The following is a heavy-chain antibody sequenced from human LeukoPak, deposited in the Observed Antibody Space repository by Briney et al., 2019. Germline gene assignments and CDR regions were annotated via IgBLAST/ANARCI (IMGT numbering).Heavy chain of an antibody. CDR3: ARDRQLRFLEWLIDY. CDR1: GYTFTSYD. Sequence: ASVKVSCKASGYTFTSYDINWVRQATGQGLEWMGWMNPNSGNTGYAQKFQGRVTMTWNTSISTAYMELGSLRSEDTAVYYCARDRQLRFLEWLIDYWGQGTLVTVSS. V-gene: IGHV1-8*01. CDR2: MNPNSGNT. J-gene: IGHJ4*02. D-gene: IGHD3-3*01.